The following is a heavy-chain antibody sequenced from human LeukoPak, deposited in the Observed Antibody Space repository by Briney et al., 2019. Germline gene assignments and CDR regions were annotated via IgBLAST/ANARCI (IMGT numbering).Heavy chain of an antibody. J-gene: IGHJ6*02. Sequence: PGGSLRLSCAASGFTFSNYAMSWVRQAPGKGLEWVSAISGSGGTTYHADSVKGRFTISRDNSKNTLYVQMNSLRAEDTAVYYCAKVNGWNGMDVWGQGTTVTASS. CDR2: ISGSGGTT. D-gene: IGHD1-1*01. CDR1: GFTFSNYA. CDR3: AKVNGWNGMDV. V-gene: IGHV3-23*01.